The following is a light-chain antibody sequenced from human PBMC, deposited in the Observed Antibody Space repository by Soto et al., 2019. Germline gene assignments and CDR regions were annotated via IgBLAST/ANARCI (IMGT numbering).Light chain of an antibody. CDR3: QQRDTWPPIT. Sequence: EIVLTQSPATLSLSPGDRATLSCRASQSVRSYLAWYQQKPGQAPRLLIYDASNRATGIPARFSGSGSGTDFTLTISSLEPEDFAIYYCQQRDTWPPITFGQGTRLEMK. J-gene: IGKJ5*01. CDR1: QSVRSY. V-gene: IGKV3-11*01. CDR2: DAS.